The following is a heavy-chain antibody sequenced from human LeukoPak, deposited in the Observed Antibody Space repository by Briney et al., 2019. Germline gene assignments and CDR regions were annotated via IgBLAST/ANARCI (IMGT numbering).Heavy chain of an antibody. Sequence: SVKVSCKASGGTFSSYAISWVRQAPGQGLEWMGGIIPIFGTANYAQKFQGRVTITTDESTSTAYMALSSLRSEDTAVYYCASGVVVTLYFQHWGQGTLVTVSS. D-gene: IGHD2-21*02. V-gene: IGHV1-69*05. J-gene: IGHJ1*01. CDR2: IIPIFGTA. CDR1: GGTFSSYA. CDR3: ASGVVVTLYFQH.